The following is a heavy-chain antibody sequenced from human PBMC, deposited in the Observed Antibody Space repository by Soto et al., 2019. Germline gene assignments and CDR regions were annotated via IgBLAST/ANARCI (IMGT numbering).Heavy chain of an antibody. J-gene: IGHJ4*02. CDR1: GFTFSNFG. CDR3: AKDLHSSGWAAYNFDY. D-gene: IGHD6-25*01. CDR2: ISYDGSNK. V-gene: IGHV3-30*18. Sequence: GGSLRLSCAASGFTFSNFGMHWVRQAPGKGLEWVALISYDGSNKYYADSVKGRFTISRDSTKNTLSLQINSLRAEDSAVYYCAKDLHSSGWAAYNFDYWGQGTLVTVS.